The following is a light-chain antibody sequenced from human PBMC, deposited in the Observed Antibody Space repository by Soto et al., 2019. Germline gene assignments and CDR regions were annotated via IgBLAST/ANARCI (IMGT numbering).Light chain of an antibody. CDR1: QSVASY. CDR3: QHRADWPRGS. V-gene: IGKV3-11*01. J-gene: IGKJ2*01. CDR2: RAS. Sequence: EIVLTQSPDTLSLSPGDTATLSCRASQSVASYLAWYQQKPGQPPRLLIYRASNRATGIPARFSGSGSGTHFTLTISSLEPEDFAVYYCQHRADWPRGSFGQGTKLEIK.